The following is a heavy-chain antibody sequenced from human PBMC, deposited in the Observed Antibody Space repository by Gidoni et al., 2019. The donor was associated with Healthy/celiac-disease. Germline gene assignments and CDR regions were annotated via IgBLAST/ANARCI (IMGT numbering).Heavy chain of an antibody. CDR1: GYSISSGYY. Sequence: QVQLQESGPGLVKPSETLSLTCTVSGYSISSGYYWGWIRQPPGKGLEWIGSIYHSGSTYYNPSLKSRVTISVDTSKNQFSLKLSSVTAADTAVYYCAKTISDLNYYYYYYMDVWGKGTTVTVSS. D-gene: IGHD3-3*01. V-gene: IGHV4-38-2*02. CDR2: IYHSGST. J-gene: IGHJ6*03. CDR3: AKTISDLNYYYYYYMDV.